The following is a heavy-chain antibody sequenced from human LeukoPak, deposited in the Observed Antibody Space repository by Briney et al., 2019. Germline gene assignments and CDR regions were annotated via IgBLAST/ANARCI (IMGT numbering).Heavy chain of an antibody. D-gene: IGHD3-10*01. Sequence: GASVKVSCKASGYTFTSYGISWVRQAPGQGLEWMGWISAYNGNTNYAQKLQGRVTMTTETSTTTAYMELRSLRSDDTAVYYCARSLMVRGVIITGWFDPWGQGTLVTVSS. CDR3: ARSLMVRGVIITGWFDP. J-gene: IGHJ5*02. V-gene: IGHV1-18*01. CDR1: GYTFTSYG. CDR2: ISAYNGNT.